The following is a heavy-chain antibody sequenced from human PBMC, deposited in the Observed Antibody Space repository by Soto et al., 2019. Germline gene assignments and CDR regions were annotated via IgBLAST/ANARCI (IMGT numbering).Heavy chain of an antibody. V-gene: IGHV1-69*13. CDR2: IIPIFGTA. CDR3: ARSSYYDSSGYCNPMVFDI. D-gene: IGHD3-22*01. Sequence: SVKVSCKASGGTFSSYAISWVRQAPGQGLEWMGGIIPIFGTANYAQKFQGRVTITADESTSTAYMELSSLRSEDTAVYYCARSSYYDSSGYCNPMVFDIWGQGTMVTVSS. J-gene: IGHJ3*02. CDR1: GGTFSSYA.